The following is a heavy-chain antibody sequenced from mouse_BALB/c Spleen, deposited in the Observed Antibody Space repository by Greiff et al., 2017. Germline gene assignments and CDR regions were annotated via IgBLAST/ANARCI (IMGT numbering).Heavy chain of an antibody. CDR3: ARSLYYGNYYAMDY. D-gene: IGHD2-1*01. CDR1: GYAFSSYW. CDR2: IYPGDGDT. Sequence: QVQLQQSGAELVRPGSSVKISCKASGYAFSSYWMNWVKQRPGQGLEWIGQIYPGDGDTNYNGKFKGKATLTADKSSSTAYMQLSSLTSEDSAVYFCARSLYYGNYYAMDYWGQGTSVIVSS. J-gene: IGHJ4*01. V-gene: IGHV1-80*01.